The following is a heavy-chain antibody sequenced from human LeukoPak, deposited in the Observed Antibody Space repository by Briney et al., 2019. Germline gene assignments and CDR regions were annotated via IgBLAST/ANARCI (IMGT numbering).Heavy chain of an antibody. CDR2: ISGSGGST. Sequence: GGSLRLSCAASGFTFSDYILDWVRQAPGKGLEWVSAISGSGGSTYYADSVKGRFTISRDNSKNTLYLQMNSLRAEDTAVYYCAKDTTNWNYDRWFDPWGQGTLVTVSS. D-gene: IGHD1-7*01. CDR3: AKDTTNWNYDRWFDP. CDR1: GFTFSDYI. J-gene: IGHJ5*02. V-gene: IGHV3-23*01.